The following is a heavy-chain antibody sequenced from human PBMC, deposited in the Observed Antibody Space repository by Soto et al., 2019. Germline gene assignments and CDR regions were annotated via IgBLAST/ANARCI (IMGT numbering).Heavy chain of an antibody. Sequence: QVQLQESGPGLVKPSETLSLTCTVSGGSISSYYWSWIRQPPGKGLEWIGYIYYSGSTNYNPSLRSRVTISVYTSKNPFSLKLSSVTAADTAVYYCARSGNVLMVYDYYYYYGMDVWGQGTTVTVSS. CDR2: IYYSGST. D-gene: IGHD2-8*01. J-gene: IGHJ6*02. V-gene: IGHV4-59*01. CDR3: ARSGNVLMVYDYYYYYGMDV. CDR1: GGSISSYY.